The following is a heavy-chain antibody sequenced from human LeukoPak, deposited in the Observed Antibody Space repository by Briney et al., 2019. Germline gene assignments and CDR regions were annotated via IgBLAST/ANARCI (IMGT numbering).Heavy chain of an antibody. CDR3: ARGVGSSWLDP. D-gene: IGHD2-15*01. V-gene: IGHV1-2*02. CDR2: MDPVSGGT. CDR1: GYTFTADY. Sequence: ASVKVSCKASGYTFTADYIHWVRQAPGRGLEWMGWMDPVSGGTNYAQRFQGRVTMTRDSSISTAYMQLSSLRSDDTADTAVYYCARGVGSSWLDPWGQGTLVTVSS. J-gene: IGHJ5*02.